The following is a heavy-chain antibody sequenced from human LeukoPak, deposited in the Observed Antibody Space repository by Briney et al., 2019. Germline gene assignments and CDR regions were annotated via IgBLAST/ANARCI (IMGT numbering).Heavy chain of an antibody. CDR1: GFSLRAYD. J-gene: IGHJ3*02. D-gene: IGHD3-10*01. CDR2: INGGGDIM. CDR3: AMRDRGYGLDI. V-gene: IGHV3-23*01. Sequence: GGSLRLSCAASGFSLRAYDLIWVRQAPGKGLNWVSIINGGGDIMMYEDSVKGRFTISRDNSKNTFYLQMNSLRVEDTAVYYCAMRDRGYGLDIWGQGTMVTVSS.